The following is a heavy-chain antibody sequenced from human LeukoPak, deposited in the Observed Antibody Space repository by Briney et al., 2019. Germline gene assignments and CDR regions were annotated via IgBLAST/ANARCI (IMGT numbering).Heavy chain of an antibody. J-gene: IGHJ4*02. Sequence: SAKVSSKASGGTSCTYAISWGRQSPGQGGEWMGGITPILGTATSAQKFQGRVTINADQSTSTAYLELRSLRSDDTAVYYCAGEDRFFDYGSGSYYLRDYWGQGTLVTVSS. V-gene: IGHV1-69*10. CDR1: GGTSCTYA. CDR3: AGEDRFFDYGSGSYYLRDY. D-gene: IGHD3-10*01. CDR2: ITPILGTA.